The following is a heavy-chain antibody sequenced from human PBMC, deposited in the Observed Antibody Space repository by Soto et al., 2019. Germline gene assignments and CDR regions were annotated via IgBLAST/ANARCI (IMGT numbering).Heavy chain of an antibody. J-gene: IGHJ6*02. V-gene: IGHV3-21*01. CDR2: ISSSSDYI. CDR3: ARDSPGTTNYYGMDV. Sequence: EVQLVESGGGLVEPGGSLRLSCAASGFTFNSHSMNWVRQTPGKGLEWVSSISSSSDYIYYPDSVMGRFTVSRDNAKNSRYLQMHGLRAEDTAVYYCARDSPGTTNYYGMDVWGQGTTVTVSS. CDR1: GFTFNSHS. D-gene: IGHD1-7*01.